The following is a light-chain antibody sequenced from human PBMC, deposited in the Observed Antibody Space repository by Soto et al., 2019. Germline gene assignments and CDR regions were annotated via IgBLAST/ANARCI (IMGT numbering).Light chain of an antibody. V-gene: IGKV3-15*01. Sequence: EIVMTQSPATLSVSPGERATLSCRASQNVSSNLAWYQQKPGQAPRLLIYDASTRATGIPARFSGSGSGTEFTLTISSLQSEDFAVYYCQQYNNWWTFGQGTKVDIK. CDR1: QNVSSN. J-gene: IGKJ1*01. CDR3: QQYNNWWT. CDR2: DAS.